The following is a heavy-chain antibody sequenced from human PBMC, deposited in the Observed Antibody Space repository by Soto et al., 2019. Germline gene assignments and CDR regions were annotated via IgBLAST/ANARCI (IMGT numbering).Heavy chain of an antibody. CDR1: GYTFTSYY. CDR2: INPSGGST. D-gene: IGHD3-22*01. J-gene: IGHJ4*02. V-gene: IGHV1-46*01. CDR3: ARFDPKYDSSGYYLDY. Sequence: ASVKVSCKASGYTFTSYYMHWVRQAPGQGLEWMGIINPSGGSTSYAQKFQGRVTMTRDTSTSTVYMELSSQRSEDTAVYYCARFDPKYDSSGYYLDYWAREPWSPSPQ.